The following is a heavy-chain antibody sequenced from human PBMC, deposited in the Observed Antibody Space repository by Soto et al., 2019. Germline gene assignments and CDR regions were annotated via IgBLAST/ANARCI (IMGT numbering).Heavy chain of an antibody. CDR3: ARDCTDFWSGYLDNWFDP. V-gene: IGHV4-4*02. J-gene: IGHJ5*02. Sequence: SETLSLTCAVSGGSISSSNWWSWVRQPPGKGLEWIGDIYHSGSTNYNPSLKSRVTISVDKSKNQFSLKLSSVTAADTAVYYCARDCTDFWSGYLDNWFDPWGQGTLVTVS. CDR2: IYHSGST. D-gene: IGHD3-3*01. CDR1: GGSISSSNW.